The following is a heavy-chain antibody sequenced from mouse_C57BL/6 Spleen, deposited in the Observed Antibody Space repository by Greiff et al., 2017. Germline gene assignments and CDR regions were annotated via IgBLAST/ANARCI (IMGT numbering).Heavy chain of an antibody. J-gene: IGHJ1*03. V-gene: IGHV8-12*01. Sequence: QVTLKVSGPGILQSSQTLSLTCSFSGFSLSTSGMGVSWIRQPSGKGLEWLAHIYWDDDKRYNPSLKSRLTISKDTSRNQVFLKITSVDTADTATYCCARDYYGSSYWYFDVWGTGTTVTVSS. CDR2: IYWDDDK. D-gene: IGHD1-1*01. CDR1: GFSLSTSGMG. CDR3: ARDYYGSSYWYFDV.